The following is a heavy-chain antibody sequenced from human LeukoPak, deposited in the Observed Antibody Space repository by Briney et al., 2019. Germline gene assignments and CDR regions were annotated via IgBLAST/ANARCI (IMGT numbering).Heavy chain of an antibody. D-gene: IGHD2-15*01. CDR2: ISTSSSYI. J-gene: IGHJ4*02. V-gene: IGHV3-21*01. CDR3: AKAPRYEPVDY. Sequence: GGSLRLSCAASGCTFSSYSMNWVRQAPGKGLEWVSFISTSSSYIYYADSVKGRFTISRDNSKNTLYLQMNSLRAEDTAVYYCAKAPRYEPVDYWGQGTLVTVSS. CDR1: GCTFSSYS.